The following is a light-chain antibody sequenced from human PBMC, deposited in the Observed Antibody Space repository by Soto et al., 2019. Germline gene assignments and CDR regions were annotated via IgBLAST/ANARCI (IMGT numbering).Light chain of an antibody. CDR3: QQYYSSPFN. Sequence: DIVMTQSPDSLAVSLGERATIDCKSSQSVLHSSNNKNYLAWYQQKVGQPPKVLIYWASTRESGVPDRFSGSGSGTDFPLTISSLKAEDVAVYYCQQYYSSPFNFGGGTKVEIK. CDR2: WAS. CDR1: QSVLHSSNNKNY. V-gene: IGKV4-1*01. J-gene: IGKJ4*01.